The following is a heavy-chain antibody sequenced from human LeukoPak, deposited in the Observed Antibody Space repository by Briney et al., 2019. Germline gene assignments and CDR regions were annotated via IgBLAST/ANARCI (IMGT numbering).Heavy chain of an antibody. CDR3: ANSGGNSFAFDI. Sequence: GRSLRLSCAASGFTFDDYAMHWVRQAPGMGLEWVSGISWNSGSIGYADSVKGRFTISRDNAKNSLYLQMNSLRAEDTALYYCANSGGNSFAFDIWGQGTMVTVSS. J-gene: IGHJ3*02. V-gene: IGHV3-9*01. CDR1: GFTFDDYA. D-gene: IGHD4-23*01. CDR2: ISWNSGSI.